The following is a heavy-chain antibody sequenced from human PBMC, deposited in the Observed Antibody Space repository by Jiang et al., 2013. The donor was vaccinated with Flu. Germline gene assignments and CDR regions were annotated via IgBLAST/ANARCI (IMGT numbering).Heavy chain of an antibody. J-gene: IGHJ3*02. Sequence: LRLSCAASGFTFSDHYMDWVRQAPGKGLEWVGRTRNKANSYTTEYAASVKGRFAISRDDSKNSLYLQMNSLKTEDTAVYYCASYVKGEQKDAFDIWGQGTMVTVSS. CDR3: ASYVKGEQKDAFDI. V-gene: IGHV3-72*01. CDR1: GFTFSDHY. D-gene: IGHD3-16*01. CDR2: TRNKANSYTT.